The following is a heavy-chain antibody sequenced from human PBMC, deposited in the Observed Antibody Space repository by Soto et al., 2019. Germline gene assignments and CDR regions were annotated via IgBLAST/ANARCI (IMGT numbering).Heavy chain of an antibody. Sequence: GGSQRLSCTSSGCTFSSYGMHWVRQAPGKGLEWVAVISYDGSNKYYADSVKGRFTISRDNSKNTLYLQMNSLRAEDTAVYYCAKVRYRGSYLSYYYGMDVWGQGTTVTVSS. D-gene: IGHD1-26*01. CDR3: AKVRYRGSYLSYYYGMDV. V-gene: IGHV3-30*18. CDR1: GCTFSSYG. J-gene: IGHJ6*02. CDR2: ISYDGSNK.